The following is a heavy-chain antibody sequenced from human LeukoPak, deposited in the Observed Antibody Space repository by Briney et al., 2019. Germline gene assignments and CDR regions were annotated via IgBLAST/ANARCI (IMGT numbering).Heavy chain of an antibody. D-gene: IGHD2-15*01. Sequence: SETLSLTCTVSGGSISSYYWTWIRQPPGKGLECIGYIYYIGSTNYNPSLKSRVTISVDTSRNQFSLKLSSLTAADTAVYYCARLLRGGNYYGMDVWGQGTTVTVSS. V-gene: IGHV4-59*01. J-gene: IGHJ6*02. CDR3: ARLLRGGNYYGMDV. CDR2: IYYIGST. CDR1: GGSISSYY.